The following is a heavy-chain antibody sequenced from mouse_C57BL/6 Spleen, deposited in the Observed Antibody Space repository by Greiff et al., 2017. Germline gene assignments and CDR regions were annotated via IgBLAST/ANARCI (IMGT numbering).Heavy chain of an antibody. CDR2: INPNNGGT. V-gene: IGHV1-18*01. CDR3: ARGALTVVADYCALNS. Sequence: VQLKEPGPELVKPGASVKIPCKASGYTFTDYNMDWVKQSHGKSLEWIGDINPNNGGTTYNQKFKGKATLTVDKSSSTAYMELRSLTSEDTAVYYCARGALTVVADYCALNSWGQGTSVTVS. D-gene: IGHD1-1*01. CDR1: GYTFTDYN. J-gene: IGHJ4*01.